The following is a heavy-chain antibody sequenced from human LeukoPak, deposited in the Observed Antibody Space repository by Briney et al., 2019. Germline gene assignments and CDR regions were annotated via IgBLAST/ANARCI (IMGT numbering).Heavy chain of an antibody. CDR1: GFTFSSYA. CDR2: IRGSGTDT. D-gene: IGHD1-26*01. V-gene: IGHV3-23*01. Sequence: GGSLRLSCAASGFTFSSYAMSWVRQAPGKGLEWVSVIRGSGTDTYYADSVKGRFTISRDNSKNTLYLQMDSLRVEDTAVYYCAKRNDIGSHHVMPADNWGQGTLVTVSS. CDR3: AKRNDIGSHHVMPADN. J-gene: IGHJ4*02.